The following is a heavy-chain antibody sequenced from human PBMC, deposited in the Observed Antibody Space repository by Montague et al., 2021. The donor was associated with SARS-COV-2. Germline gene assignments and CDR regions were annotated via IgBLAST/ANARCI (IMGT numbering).Heavy chain of an antibody. CDR2: IYHSGST. Sequence: SETLSLTCAVSGGSISSSNWWSWVRQPPGKGLEWIGEIYHSGSTNYNPXXKSRATISVDKSKNQFSLKLSSVTAADTAVYYCASRGAGWFGSNPERFDYWGQGTLVTVSS. CDR1: GGSISSSNW. J-gene: IGHJ4*02. D-gene: IGHD3-10*01. CDR3: ASRGAGWFGSNPERFDY. V-gene: IGHV4-4*02.